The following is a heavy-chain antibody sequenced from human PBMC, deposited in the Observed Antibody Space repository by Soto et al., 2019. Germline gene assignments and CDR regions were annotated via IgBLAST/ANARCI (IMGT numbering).Heavy chain of an antibody. J-gene: IGHJ5*02. V-gene: IGHV3-23*01. CDR1: GFTFSSYA. D-gene: IGHD3-3*01. CDR3: AKGQTMFDAASGFDP. CDR2: ISYSGIST. Sequence: EVQLLESGGGLVQPGGSLTLSCAASGFTFSSYAMSWVRQAPGKGLEWVSLISYSGISTYYAASVKGRFTISRDNSKNPLYLQMNSLRAEDTAVKYRAKGQTMFDAASGFDPCGEGPLVTVSS.